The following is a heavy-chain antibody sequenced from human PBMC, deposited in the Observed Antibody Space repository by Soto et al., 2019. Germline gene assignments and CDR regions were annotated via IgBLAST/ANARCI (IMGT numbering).Heavy chain of an antibody. CDR2: ISWNSGSI. J-gene: IGHJ3*02. CDR3: AKDLEYQRLGDAFDI. CDR1: GFTFDDYA. D-gene: IGHD2-2*01. Sequence: EVQLVESGGGLVQPGRSLRLSCAASGFTFDDYAMHWVRQSPGKGLEWVSGISWNSGSIGYADSVKGRFTISRDNAKNSLYLQMNSLRAEDTALYYCAKDLEYQRLGDAFDIWGQGTMVTVSS. V-gene: IGHV3-9*01.